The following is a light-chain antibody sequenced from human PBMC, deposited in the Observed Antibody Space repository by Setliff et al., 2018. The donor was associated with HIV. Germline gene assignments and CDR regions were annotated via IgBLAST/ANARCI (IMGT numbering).Light chain of an antibody. V-gene: IGLV2-14*01. CDR1: SSDVGGYSY. J-gene: IGLJ1*01. CDR2: EVR. CDR3: SSYAITNTLP. Sequence: QSVLTQPASVSGSPGQSITISCTGTSSDVGGYSYVSWYQQHPGKAPKLIIYEVRNRPSGVSNRFSGSKSGNTASLTISGLQAEDEADYYCSSYAITNTLPFGTGTEVTVL.